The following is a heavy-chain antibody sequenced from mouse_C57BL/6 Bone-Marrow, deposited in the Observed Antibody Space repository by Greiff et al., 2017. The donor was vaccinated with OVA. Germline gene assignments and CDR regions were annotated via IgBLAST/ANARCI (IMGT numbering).Heavy chain of an antibody. CDR2: IHPNSGST. CDR1: GYTFTSYW. J-gene: IGHJ2*01. CDR3: ARSPLTARDDY. Sequence: QVQLQQPGAELVKPGASVKLSCKASGYTFTSYWMHWVKQRPGQGLEWIGMIHPNSGSTNYNEKFKSKATLTVDKSSSTAYMQLSSLTSEDSAVYYCARSPLTARDDYWGQGTTLTVSS. V-gene: IGHV1-64*01. D-gene: IGHD3-2*01.